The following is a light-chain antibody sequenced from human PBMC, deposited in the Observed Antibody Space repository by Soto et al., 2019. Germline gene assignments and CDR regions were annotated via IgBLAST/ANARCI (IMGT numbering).Light chain of an antibody. CDR2: FGS. CDR1: QSLLYNNTYNY. J-gene: IGKJ5*01. Sequence: EIAMTQSPLTLPVTPGEPSSISRRSSQSLLYNNTYNYLDWYVQKPGQSPQLLIYFGSNRAPGVPDRFSGSGSGTDFTLKINRVEAEDVGTYYCMQALQSLTFGQGTRLDIK. CDR3: MQALQSLT. V-gene: IGKV2-28*01.